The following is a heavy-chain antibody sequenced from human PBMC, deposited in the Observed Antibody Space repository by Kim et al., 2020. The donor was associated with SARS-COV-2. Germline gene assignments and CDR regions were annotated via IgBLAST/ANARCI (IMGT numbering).Heavy chain of an antibody. Sequence: SVKVSCKASGGTFSSYAISWVRQAPGQGLEWMGGIIPIFGTANYAQKFQGRVTITADESTSTAYMELSSLRSEDTAVYYCARSRVGGSYSDFAYWGQGTLVTVSS. CDR3: ARSRVGGSYSDFAY. CDR1: GGTFSSYA. V-gene: IGHV1-69*13. J-gene: IGHJ4*02. D-gene: IGHD1-26*01. CDR2: IIPIFGTA.